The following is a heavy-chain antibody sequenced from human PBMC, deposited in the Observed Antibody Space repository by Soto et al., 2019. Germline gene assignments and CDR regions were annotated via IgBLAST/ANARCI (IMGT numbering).Heavy chain of an antibody. CDR2: IYYSGST. V-gene: IGHV4-30-4*01. CDR1: GGSISSGDYY. J-gene: IGHJ6*02. D-gene: IGHD2-21*02. CDR3: ARDLWGYCGTDCYPLDV. Sequence: LSLTCTVSGGSISSGDYYWSWIRQPPGKGLEWIGYIYYSGSTYYNPSFKSRVTISVDTSKNQFSLKLNSVTAADTAVYYCARDLWGYCGTDCYPLDVWGQGTKVTVSS.